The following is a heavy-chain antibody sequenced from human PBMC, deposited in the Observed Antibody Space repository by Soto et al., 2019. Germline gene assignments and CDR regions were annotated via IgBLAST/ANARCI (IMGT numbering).Heavy chain of an antibody. V-gene: IGHV1-8*01. CDR2: MNPNSGNT. Sequence: ASVKVSCKASGYTFTSYGISWVRQATGQGLEWMGWMNPNSGNTGYAQKFQGRVTMTRNTSISTAYMELSSLRSEDTAVYHCARWGSYFYYGSGNMKAFDIRGQGTMVTVSS. D-gene: IGHD3-10*01. CDR1: GYTFTSYG. J-gene: IGHJ3*02. CDR3: ARWGSYFYYGSGNMKAFDI.